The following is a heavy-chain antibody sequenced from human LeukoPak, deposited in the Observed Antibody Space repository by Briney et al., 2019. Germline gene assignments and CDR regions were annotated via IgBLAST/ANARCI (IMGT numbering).Heavy chain of an antibody. CDR1: GFTFSSYA. J-gene: IGHJ4*02. V-gene: IGHV3-30-3*01. D-gene: IGHD6-19*01. CDR3: AKGYSSGWYPFDY. CDR2: ISYDGSNK. Sequence: GRSLRLSCAASGFTFSSYAMHWVRQAPGKGLEWVAVISYDGSNKYYADSVKGRFTISRDNSKNSLYLQMNSLRTEDTALYYCAKGYSSGWYPFDYWGQGTLVTVSS.